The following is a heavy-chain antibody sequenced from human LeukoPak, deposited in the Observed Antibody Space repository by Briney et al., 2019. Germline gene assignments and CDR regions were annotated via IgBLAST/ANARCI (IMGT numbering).Heavy chain of an antibody. CDR2: IIPIFGTA. V-gene: IGHV1-69*01. Sequence: GSSVKVSCKASGGTFSSYAISWVRQAPGQGLEWMGGIIPIFGTANYAQKFQGRVTITADESTSTAYMELRSLRSDDTAVYYCARDDWNDHYYGMDVWGQGTTVTVSS. J-gene: IGHJ6*02. D-gene: IGHD1-1*01. CDR3: ARDDWNDHYYGMDV. CDR1: GGTFSSYA.